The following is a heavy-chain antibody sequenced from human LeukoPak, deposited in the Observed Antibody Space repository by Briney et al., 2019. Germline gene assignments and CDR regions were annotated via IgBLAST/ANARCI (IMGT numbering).Heavy chain of an antibody. CDR3: ARVSPPFWSGYYMVWFDP. J-gene: IGHJ5*02. CDR2: ISAYNGNT. V-gene: IGHV1-18*01. CDR1: GYTFTSYG. D-gene: IGHD3-3*01. Sequence: ASVKVSCKASGYTFTSYGISWVRQAPGQGLEWMGWISAYNGNTNYAQKLQGRVTMTTDTSTSTAYMELRSLRSDDTAVYYCARVSPPFWSGYYMVWFDPWGQGTLVTVSS.